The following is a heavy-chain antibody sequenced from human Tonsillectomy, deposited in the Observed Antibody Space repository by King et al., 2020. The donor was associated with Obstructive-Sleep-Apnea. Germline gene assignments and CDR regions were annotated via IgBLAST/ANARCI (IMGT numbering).Heavy chain of an antibody. V-gene: IGHV4-39*07. CDR2: LYYVGAT. CDR3: ASVAYGTRGHWHFDL. D-gene: IGHD3-16*01. J-gene: IGHJ2*01. CDR1: GGSISSTTHY. Sequence: QLQESGPGLVKPSETLSLTCSVSGGSISSTTHYWGWIRQPPGQGLDWIATLYYVGATYYNPSLRSRVTISVDTSKNQFSLNLISVTAADPAVYYCASVAYGTRGHWHFDLWGRGTLVSVSS.